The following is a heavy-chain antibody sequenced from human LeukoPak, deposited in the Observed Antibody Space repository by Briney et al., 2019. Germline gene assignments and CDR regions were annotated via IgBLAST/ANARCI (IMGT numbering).Heavy chain of an antibody. Sequence: PSQTLSLTCTVSGGSISSGSYYWSWIRQPAGKGLEWIGRIYTSGSTNYNPSLKSRVTISVDTSKSQFSLKLSPVTAADTAVYYCARDMITFGGVIGYDYWGQGTLVTVSS. CDR1: GGSISSGSYY. CDR3: ARDMITFGGVIGYDY. CDR2: IYTSGST. D-gene: IGHD3-16*02. V-gene: IGHV4-61*02. J-gene: IGHJ4*02.